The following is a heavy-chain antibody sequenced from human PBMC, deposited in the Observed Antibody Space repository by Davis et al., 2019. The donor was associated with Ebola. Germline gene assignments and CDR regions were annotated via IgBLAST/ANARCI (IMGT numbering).Heavy chain of an antibody. D-gene: IGHD2/OR15-2a*01. CDR2: MSHDGTNK. Sequence: PGGSLRLSCAASGFTFSSYAMHWVRQAPGKGLEWMAIMSHDGTNKNYADSVKGRFTISRDNSKNTLYLQMNGLRVEDTAIYYCAKDNRNIWSEVWGQGTMVTVSS. CDR3: AKDNRNIWSEV. V-gene: IGHV3-30-3*01. CDR1: GFTFSSYA. J-gene: IGHJ3*01.